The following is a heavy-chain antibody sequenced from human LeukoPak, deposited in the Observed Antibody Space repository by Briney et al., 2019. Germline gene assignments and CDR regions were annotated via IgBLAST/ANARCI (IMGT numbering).Heavy chain of an antibody. J-gene: IGHJ4*02. V-gene: IGHV3-23*01. CDR3: AKAEWELKPTRTYYFDY. CDR2: INGSGGST. D-gene: IGHD1-26*01. Sequence: GGSLRLSCAASGFTFSSYSMSWVRQAPGKGLEWVSAINGSGGSTYYADSVKGRFTISRDNSKNTLYLQMNSLRAEDTAVYYCAKAEWELKPTRTYYFDYWGQGTLVTVSS. CDR1: GFTFSSYS.